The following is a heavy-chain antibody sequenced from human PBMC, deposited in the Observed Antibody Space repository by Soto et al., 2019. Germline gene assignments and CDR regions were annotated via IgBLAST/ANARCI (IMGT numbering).Heavy chain of an antibody. CDR3: ARGRCSATYCYPNFDS. J-gene: IGHJ4*02. Sequence: SETLSLTCAVYGGSFSGYYWSWIRPPPGKGLEWIGEINHSGSTNYNPSLKSRVTMSADTSKGQFSLKLSAVTAADTAVYYCARGRCSATYCYPNFDSWGQGTLVTVSS. D-gene: IGHD2-15*01. CDR2: INHSGST. V-gene: IGHV4-34*01. CDR1: GGSFSGYY.